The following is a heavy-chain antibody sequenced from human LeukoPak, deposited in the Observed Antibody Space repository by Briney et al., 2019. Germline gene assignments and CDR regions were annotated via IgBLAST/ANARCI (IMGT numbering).Heavy chain of an antibody. CDR2: ISAYNGNT. CDR3: ARDAHYDYVWGSYLGAY. J-gene: IGHJ4*02. Sequence: ALVKVSFKASGYTFTSYGISWVRQAPGQGVEWTGLISAYNGNTNYAQKLQGRVTMTTDTSTSTAYMELRSLRSDDTAVYYCARDAHYDYVWGSYLGAYWGQGTLVTVSS. V-gene: IGHV1-18*01. D-gene: IGHD3-16*01. CDR1: GYTFTSYG.